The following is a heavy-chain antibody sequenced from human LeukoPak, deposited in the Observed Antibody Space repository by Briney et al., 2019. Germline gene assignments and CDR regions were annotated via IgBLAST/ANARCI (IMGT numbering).Heavy chain of an antibody. J-gene: IGHJ4*02. D-gene: IGHD1-26*01. CDR3: ASLATTREFDY. Sequence: GGSLRLSCAASGFTFSSYSMNWVRQAPGKGLEWVSSISSSSSYIYYADSVKGRFTISRDNAKNSLYLQMNSLRAEDTAVYYCASLATTREFDYWGQGTLVTVSS. CDR2: ISSSSSYI. V-gene: IGHV3-21*01. CDR1: GFTFSSYS.